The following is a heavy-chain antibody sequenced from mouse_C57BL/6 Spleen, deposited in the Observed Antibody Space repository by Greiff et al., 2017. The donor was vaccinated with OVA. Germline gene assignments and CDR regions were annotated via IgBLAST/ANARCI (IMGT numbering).Heavy chain of an antibody. CDR2: IYPGSGNT. J-gene: IGHJ2*01. V-gene: IGHV1-76*01. CDR1: GYTFTDYY. D-gene: IGHD2-1*01. Sequence: QVQLQQSGAELVRPGASVKLSCKASGYTFTDYYINWVKQRPGQGLEWIARIYPGSGNTYYNEKFKGKATLTAEKSSSTAYMQLSSLTSEDSAVYFCAREDGIFDYWGQGTTLTVSS. CDR3: AREDGIFDY.